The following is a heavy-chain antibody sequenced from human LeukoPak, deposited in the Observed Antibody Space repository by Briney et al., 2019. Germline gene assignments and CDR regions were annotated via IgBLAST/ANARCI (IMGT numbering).Heavy chain of an antibody. D-gene: IGHD6-19*01. J-gene: IGHJ4*02. V-gene: IGHV7-4-1*01. CDR1: GYTFTSYG. CDR2: INTNTGNP. CDR3: ARDLAVPGTARGY. Sequence: ASVTVSCTASGYTFTSYGISWMRQAPGQGLEWMGGINTNTGNPTYAQDFTGRFVFSLDSSVTTAYLQIDSVQADDTAVYFCARDLAVPGTARGYWGQGTLVTVSS.